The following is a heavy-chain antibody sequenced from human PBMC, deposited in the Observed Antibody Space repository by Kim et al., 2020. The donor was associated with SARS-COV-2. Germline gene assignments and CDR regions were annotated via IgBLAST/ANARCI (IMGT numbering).Heavy chain of an antibody. CDR1: GFTFDDYA. D-gene: IGHD2-21*01. J-gene: IGHJ3*02. CDR3: AKARASLWAFDI. CDR2: ISWNSGSI. V-gene: IGHV3-9*01. Sequence: GGSLRLSCAASGFTFDDYAMHWVRQAPGKGLEWVSGISWNSGSIGYADSVKGRFTISRDNAKNSLYLQMNSLRAEDTALYYCAKARASLWAFDIWGPGT.